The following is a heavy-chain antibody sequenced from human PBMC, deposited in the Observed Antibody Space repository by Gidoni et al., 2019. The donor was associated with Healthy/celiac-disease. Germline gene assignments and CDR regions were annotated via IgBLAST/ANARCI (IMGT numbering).Heavy chain of an antibody. CDR1: GFTFVDYA. Sequence: EVQLVVSGGGLVQPGRSLRLPCTASGFTFVDYAMLWFRQAPGKGLEWVGFIRSKAYGGTTEYAASVKGRFTISSDDSKSIAYLQMNSLKTEDTAVYYGTRDRELWLVRQGYYYYGMDVWGQGTTVTVSS. CDR2: IRSKAYGGTT. J-gene: IGHJ6*02. V-gene: IGHV3-49*03. D-gene: IGHD6-19*01. CDR3: TRDRELWLVRQGYYYYGMDV.